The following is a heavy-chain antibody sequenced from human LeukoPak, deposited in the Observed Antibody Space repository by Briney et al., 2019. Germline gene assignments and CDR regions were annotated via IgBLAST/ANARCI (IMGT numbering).Heavy chain of an antibody. D-gene: IGHD2-15*01. CDR2: IYYSGSS. CDR3: ARDDIYCSGGSCYSA. J-gene: IGHJ5*02. V-gene: IGHV4-31*03. CDR1: GGSINNGGYY. Sequence: SQTLSLTCTVSGGSINNGGYYWSWIRQHPGKGLEWIGYIYYSGSSYYNPSLRSRVTISVDTSKNHFSLKLSSVTAADTAVYYCARDDIYCSGGSCYSAWGQGTLVTVSS.